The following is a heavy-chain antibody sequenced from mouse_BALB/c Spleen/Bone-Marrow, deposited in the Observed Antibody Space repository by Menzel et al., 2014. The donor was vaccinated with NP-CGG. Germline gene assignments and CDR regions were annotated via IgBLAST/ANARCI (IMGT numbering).Heavy chain of an antibody. CDR1: GYTFTSYW. V-gene: IGHV1S127*01. CDR3: TRYDYGY. D-gene: IGHD2-4*01. Sequence: QVQLKQSGAELVKPGASVKMSCKASGYTFTSYWMHWVKQRPGQGLEWIGTIDPSDSYTSYNQKFKGKATLTVDTSSSTAYMQLSSLTSEDSAVYYCTRYDYGYWGQGTTLTVSS. J-gene: IGHJ2*01. CDR2: IDPSDSYT.